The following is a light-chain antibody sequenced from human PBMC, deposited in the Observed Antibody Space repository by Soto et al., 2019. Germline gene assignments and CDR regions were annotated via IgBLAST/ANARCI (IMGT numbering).Light chain of an antibody. CDR3: CAYADTFYV. V-gene: IGLV2-11*01. J-gene: IGLJ1*01. Sequence: QSALTQPASVSGSPGQSITISCTGTSSDVGGYKDVSWYQHHPGKVPKLMIYDVSERPSGVPDRFSGSKSGNTASLTISGLQAEDEANYYCCAYADTFYVFGTGTKVTVL. CDR2: DVS. CDR1: SSDVGGYKD.